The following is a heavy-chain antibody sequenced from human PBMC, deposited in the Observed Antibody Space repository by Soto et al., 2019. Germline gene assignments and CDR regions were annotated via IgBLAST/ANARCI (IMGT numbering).Heavy chain of an antibody. D-gene: IGHD4-17*01. Sequence: PGGSLRLSCAASGFTFSSYAMGWVRQAPGKGLEWVSAISGSGGSTYYADSVRGRFTISRDNSKNTLYLQMNSLRAEDTAVYYCAHLSGVTTFRYYYYMDVWGKGTTVTVSS. CDR2: ISGSGGST. V-gene: IGHV3-23*01. J-gene: IGHJ6*03. CDR3: AHLSGVTTFRYYYYMDV. CDR1: GFTFSSYA.